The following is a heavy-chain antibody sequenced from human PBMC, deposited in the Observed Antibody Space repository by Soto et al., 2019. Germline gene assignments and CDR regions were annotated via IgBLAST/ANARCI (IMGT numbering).Heavy chain of an antibody. CDR3: ARGPRAHYGMDV. CDR2: TYYRSKWYN. D-gene: IGHD3-10*01. Sequence: SQPLSLTCDISGDSVSSNSAAWNWIRQSPSRGLEWLGRTYYRSKWYNDYAVSVKSRITINPDTSKNQLTLELNSVTPEDTAVYYCARGPRAHYGMDVWGQGTLVTVSS. V-gene: IGHV6-1*01. CDR1: GDSVSSNSAA. J-gene: IGHJ6*02.